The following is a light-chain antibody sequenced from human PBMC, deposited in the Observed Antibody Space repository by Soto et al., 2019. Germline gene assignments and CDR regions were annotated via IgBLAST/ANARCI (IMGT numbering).Light chain of an antibody. J-gene: IGKJ4*01. CDR3: QQRSNWPPRLT. CDR2: AAS. Sequence: EIVLTQSPGTLSLSPGERATLSCRASQSVSSSYLAWYQQKPGQAPRVLISAASTRAADIPDRFSGSGSGTDFTLTINRLEPEDFAVYYCQQRSNWPPRLTFGGGTKVDIK. CDR1: QSVSSSY. V-gene: IGKV3D-20*02.